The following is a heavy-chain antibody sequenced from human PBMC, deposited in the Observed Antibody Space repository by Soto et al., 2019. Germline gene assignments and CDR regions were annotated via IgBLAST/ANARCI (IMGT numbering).Heavy chain of an antibody. CDR3: ARSPSIVVVTFDY. CDR1: GGSISSYY. D-gene: IGHD2-21*02. J-gene: IGHJ4*02. CDR2: IYYSGST. V-gene: IGHV4-59*01. Sequence: SETLSLTCTVSGGSISSYYWSWIRQPPGKGLEWIGYIYYSGSTNYNPSLRSRVTISVDTSKNQFSLKLSSVTAADTAVYYCARSPSIVVVTFDYWGQGTLVTVSS.